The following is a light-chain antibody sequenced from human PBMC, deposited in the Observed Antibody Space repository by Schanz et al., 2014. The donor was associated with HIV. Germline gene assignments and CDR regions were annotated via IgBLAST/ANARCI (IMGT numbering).Light chain of an antibody. Sequence: QSALTQPPSASGSPGQSVTISCTGTSSDVGAYNYVSWYQQYPGKAPKLMIYDVSNRPSGVSNRFSGSKSGNTASLTISGLQAEDEADYYCSSYAGGSTLAHWLFRGGTKLTVL. J-gene: IGLJ3*02. V-gene: IGLV2-14*03. CDR3: SSYAGGSTLAHWL. CDR2: DVS. CDR1: SSDVGAYNY.